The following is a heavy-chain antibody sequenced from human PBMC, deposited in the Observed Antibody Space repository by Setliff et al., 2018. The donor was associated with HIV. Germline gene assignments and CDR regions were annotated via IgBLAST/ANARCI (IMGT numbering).Heavy chain of an antibody. D-gene: IGHD3-16*01. CDR1: GFTFSRYW. CDR2: INNDTTTT. J-gene: IGHJ4*02. Sequence: GALRLSCAASGFTFSRYWMHWVRQAPGQGLVWVSGINNDTTTTAYADSVKGRFSISRDNAKNSLYLQMNSLRAEDTALYYCAKDSRGGFYYFDYWGQGTLVTVS. V-gene: IGHV3-74*01. CDR3: AKDSRGGFYYFDY.